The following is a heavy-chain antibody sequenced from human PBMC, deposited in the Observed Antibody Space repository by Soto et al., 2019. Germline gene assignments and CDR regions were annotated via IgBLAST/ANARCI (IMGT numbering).Heavy chain of an antibody. V-gene: IGHV4-59*12. CDR1: GGSISSYY. CDR2: IYYSGST. D-gene: IGHD1-1*01. CDR3: ARDGNWRLDY. J-gene: IGHJ4*02. Sequence: SETLSLTCTVSGGSISSYYWSWIRQPPGKGLEWIGYIYYSGSTNYNPSLKSRVTISVDTSKNQFSLHLSSVTAEDTAVYYCARDGNWRLDYWGQGALVTVSS.